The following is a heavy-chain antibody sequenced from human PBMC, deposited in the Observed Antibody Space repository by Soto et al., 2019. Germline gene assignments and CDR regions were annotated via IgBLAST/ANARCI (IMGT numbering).Heavy chain of an antibody. J-gene: IGHJ4*02. V-gene: IGHV4-39*01. Sequence: QLQLQESGPGLVRPSETLSLICTVSGGSITRNDHYWGWIRQSPGKGLEWIGDIKSSGSTNYNLSLKGRVSMSVETSKNQFTLKMNSMTAADTAVYYCARLGSSGWYQGSYFDYWGQGTLVTVSS. CDR3: ARLGSSGWYQGSYFDY. CDR1: GGSITRNDHY. D-gene: IGHD6-19*01. CDR2: IKSSGST.